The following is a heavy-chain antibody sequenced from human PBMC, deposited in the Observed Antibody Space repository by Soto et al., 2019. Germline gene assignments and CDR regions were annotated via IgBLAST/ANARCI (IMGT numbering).Heavy chain of an antibody. D-gene: IGHD3-10*01. V-gene: IGHV3-74*01. CDR1: GFTFSTYW. CDR3: ARDRWGGGRDMDV. J-gene: IGHJ6*02. Sequence: EVQLVESGGGLVQPGGSLRLSCAASGFTFSTYWIHWVRQAPGKGLVWVSRINSDGSSTNYVDSVKGRFTISRDNAKXXXXXXXXXXXAEDTAVYYCARDRWGGGRDMDVWGQGTTVTVSS. CDR2: INSDGSST.